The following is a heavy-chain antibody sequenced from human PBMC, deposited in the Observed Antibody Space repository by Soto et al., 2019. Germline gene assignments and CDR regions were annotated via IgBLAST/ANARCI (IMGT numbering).Heavy chain of an antibody. J-gene: IGHJ4*02. D-gene: IGHD6-19*01. CDR3: ARDGYSSGFDY. V-gene: IGHV3-21*01. Sequence: GGSLRLSCAASGFTFSRHSLNWVRQAPGKGLEWVSSISTTSSYIYYADSVKGRFTISRDNAKNSLYLQMDSLRAEDAAVYYCARDGYSSGFDYWGQGTMVTVSS. CDR1: GFTFSRHS. CDR2: ISTTSSYI.